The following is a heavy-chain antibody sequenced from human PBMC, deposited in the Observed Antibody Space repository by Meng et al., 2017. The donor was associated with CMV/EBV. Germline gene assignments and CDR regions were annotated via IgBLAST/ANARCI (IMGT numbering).Heavy chain of an antibody. CDR2: INHSGNT. J-gene: IGHJ5*02. CDR1: GWSVSGCY. V-gene: IGHV4-34*01. CDR3: AGGSRSLPRFNWFDP. Sequence: QQCGGRLVTPSRPLSRTCAACGWSVSGCYWTWNRQPPGKWLKWNSEINHSGNTNYNPSIKSRVTISVDTSKTQFSLKFSSVPAADSAVYYCAGGSRSLPRFNWFDPWGQGTLVTVSS. D-gene: IGHD3-3*01.